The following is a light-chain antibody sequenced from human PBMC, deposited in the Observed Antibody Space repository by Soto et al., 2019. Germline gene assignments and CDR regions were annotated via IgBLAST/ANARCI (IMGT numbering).Light chain of an antibody. J-gene: IGLJ2*01. CDR3: AAWDDSLNGPV. CDR2: YDD. V-gene: IGLV1-36*01. Sequence: QSVLTQPPSVSEAPRQRVTISCSGSSSNIGNNAGNWYQQLPGKAPKLLIYYDDLLPSGVSDRFSGSKSGTSASLAISGLQSEDEADYYCAAWDDSLNGPVFGGGTQLTGL. CDR1: SSNIGNNA.